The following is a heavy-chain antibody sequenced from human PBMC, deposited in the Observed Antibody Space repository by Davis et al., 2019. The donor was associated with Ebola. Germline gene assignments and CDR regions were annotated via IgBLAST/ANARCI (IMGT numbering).Heavy chain of an antibody. J-gene: IGHJ4*02. D-gene: IGHD1-1*01. CDR3: ARAQFPTTSDH. CDR2: TYYRSKWYN. Sequence: SQTLSLTCAISGDSVSSNTAAWHWIRQSPWRGLEWLGRTYYRSKWYNDYAVSLRGRISIKPDTSKNQFSLQLNSVTPDDTAVYYCARAQFPTTSDHWGQGTLVTVSS. V-gene: IGHV6-1*01. CDR1: GDSVSSNTAA.